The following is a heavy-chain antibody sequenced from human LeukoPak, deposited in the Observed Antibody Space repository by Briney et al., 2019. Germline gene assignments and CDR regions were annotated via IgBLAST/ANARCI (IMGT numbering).Heavy chain of an antibody. CDR2: IYYSGST. D-gene: IGHD2-2*01. CDR1: GGSISSSSYY. Sequence: SETLSLTCTVSGGSISSSSYYWSWIRQPPGKGLEWIGYIYYSGSTNYNPSLKSRVTISVDTSKNQFSLKVRSVTAADTAVYYCARFKSGPGCSSASCTGFDYWGQGTLVTVSS. J-gene: IGHJ4*02. CDR3: ARFKSGPGCSSASCTGFDY. V-gene: IGHV4-61*05.